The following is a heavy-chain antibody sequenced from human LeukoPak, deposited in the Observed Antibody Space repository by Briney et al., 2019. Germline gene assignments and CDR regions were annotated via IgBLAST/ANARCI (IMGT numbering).Heavy chain of an antibody. Sequence: SETLSLTCAVYGGSFSGYYWSWIRQPPGKGLEWIGEINHSGSTNYNPSLKSRVTISVDTSKNQFSLKLSSVTAADTAVYYCARQEGGALDYWGQGTLVTVSS. V-gene: IGHV4-34*01. CDR1: GGSFSGYY. CDR2: INHSGST. CDR3: ARQEGGALDY. J-gene: IGHJ4*02. D-gene: IGHD3-16*01.